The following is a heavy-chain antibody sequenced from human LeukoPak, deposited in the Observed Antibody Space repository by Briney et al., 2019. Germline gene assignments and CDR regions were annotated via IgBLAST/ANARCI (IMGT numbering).Heavy chain of an antibody. V-gene: IGHV4-34*01. CDR2: VNHSGST. J-gene: IGHJ3*02. CDR1: GESFSGYY. Sequence: SETLSLTCAVYGESFSGYYWSWIRQPPGKGLEWIGEVNHSGSTNYNPSLKSRVTISVDTSKNQFPLKLSSVTAADTAVYYCARVPLSITIFGGAFDIWGQGTMVTVSS. D-gene: IGHD3-3*01. CDR3: ARVPLSITIFGGAFDI.